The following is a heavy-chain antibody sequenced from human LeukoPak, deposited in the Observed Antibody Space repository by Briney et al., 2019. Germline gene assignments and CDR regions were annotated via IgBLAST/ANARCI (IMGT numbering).Heavy chain of an antibody. D-gene: IGHD3-22*01. CDR3: AREGEYYYDSSGYSDAFDI. V-gene: IGHV1-2*02. CDR1: GYTVTGYF. CDR2: IHPDSGGT. J-gene: IGHJ3*02. Sequence: ASVKVSCKASGYTVTGYFLHWVRQAPGQGLEWMGWIHPDSGGTNYAQKFQGRVTMTRDRSSSTAYLELGRLRSDDTAVYYCAREGEYYYDSSGYSDAFDIWGQGTMVTVSS.